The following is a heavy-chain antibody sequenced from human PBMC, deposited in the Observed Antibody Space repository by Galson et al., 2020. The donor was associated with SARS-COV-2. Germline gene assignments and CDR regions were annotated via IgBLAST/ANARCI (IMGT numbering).Heavy chain of an antibody. CDR3: VRDNDYAFDY. Sequence: GGSLRLSCAASGFVFRTDPMNWVRQAPGEGLEWISNIRAEGDSYYADSVKGRFTSSRDNARSSLFLQMNSLRVEDTGIYYCVRDNDYAFDYWGQGILVTVSS. CDR1: GFVFRTDP. J-gene: IGHJ4*02. V-gene: IGHV3-48*01. D-gene: IGHD1-1*01. CDR2: IRAEGDS.